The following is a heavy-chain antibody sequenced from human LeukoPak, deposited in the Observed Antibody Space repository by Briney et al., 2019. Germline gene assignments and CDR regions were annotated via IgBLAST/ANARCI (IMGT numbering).Heavy chain of an antibody. CDR3: ARVNTQGVPSP. Sequence: SETLSLTCTVSGDSINTYYWSWIRQPAGKGLEWIGRIYSSGSTNYNPSLKSRVTMSVDTSKNQFSLKLSSVTAADTAVYYCARVNTQGVPSPWGQGILVTVSS. CDR2: IYSSGST. V-gene: IGHV4-4*07. J-gene: IGHJ5*02. CDR1: GDSINTYY. D-gene: IGHD3-16*01.